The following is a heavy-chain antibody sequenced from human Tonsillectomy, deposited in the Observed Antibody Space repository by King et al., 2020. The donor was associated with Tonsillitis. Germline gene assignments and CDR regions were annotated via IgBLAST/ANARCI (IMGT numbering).Heavy chain of an antibody. CDR3: AKFGGGSYSRYYYGLDV. J-gene: IGHJ6*02. D-gene: IGHD3-10*01. Sequence: VQLVESGGGLVQPGGSLRLSCVASGFKFSSYAMSWVRQAPGMGMEWVSLITGNGIATYHADSLKGRFTIYRDNAENTLYLQMNSQRAEDTAVYYCAKFGGGSYSRYYYGLDVWGQGTTVTVSS. CDR1: GFKFSSYA. V-gene: IGHV3-23*04. CDR2: ITGNGIAT.